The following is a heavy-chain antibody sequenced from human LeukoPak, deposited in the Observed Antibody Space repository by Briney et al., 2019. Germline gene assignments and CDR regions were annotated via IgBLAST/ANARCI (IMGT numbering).Heavy chain of an antibody. J-gene: IGHJ4*02. CDR2: INPTGGST. CDR1: GYTFTSYY. D-gene: IGHD5-12*01. CDR3: AKDRAVATIWGVDY. V-gene: IGHV1-46*01. Sequence: ASVKVSCKASGYTFTSYYMHWVRQAPGQGLEWMGLINPTGGSTGYAQKFQGRVTMTRDTSISTAYMELSSLRSDETAVYYCAKDRAVATIWGVDYWGQGTLVTVSS.